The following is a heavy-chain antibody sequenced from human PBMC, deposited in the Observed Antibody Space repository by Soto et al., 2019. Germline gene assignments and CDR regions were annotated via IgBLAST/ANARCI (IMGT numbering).Heavy chain of an antibody. Sequence: QLQLQESGPGLVKPSETLCLTCTVSGGSISSSSYYWGWIRQPPGKGLEWIGSIYYSGSTYYNPSLNSRVTISVDTAKNQFSLKLSSVTAADTAVYYCARHPGRGNTRRAQFDYWGQGTLVTVSS. D-gene: IGHD3-10*01. V-gene: IGHV4-39*01. CDR1: GGSISSSSYY. CDR3: ARHPGRGNTRRAQFDY. J-gene: IGHJ4*02. CDR2: IYYSGST.